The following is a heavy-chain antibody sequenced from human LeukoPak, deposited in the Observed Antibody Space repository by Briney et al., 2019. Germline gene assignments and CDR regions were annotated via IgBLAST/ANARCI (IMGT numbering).Heavy chain of an antibody. Sequence: PSETLSLTCAVYGGSFSGYYWSWIRQPPGKGLEWIGEINHSGSTNYNPSLKSRATISVDTSKNQFSLKLSSVTAADTAVYYCARGLAILTGYYTHYYYYYYMDVWGKGTTVTVSS. D-gene: IGHD3-9*01. J-gene: IGHJ6*03. CDR3: ARGLAILTGYYTHYYYYYYMDV. CDR2: INHSGST. CDR1: GGSFSGYY. V-gene: IGHV4-34*01.